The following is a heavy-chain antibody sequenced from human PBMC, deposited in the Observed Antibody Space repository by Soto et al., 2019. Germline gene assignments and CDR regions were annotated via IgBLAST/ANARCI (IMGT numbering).Heavy chain of an antibody. CDR3: ARDYDILTGYSNYFDY. Sequence: LRLSCAASGFSFKDYYMTWMRQTPEKGLEWISTITSSGGNAYYAASVKGRFTISRDNAKNSLYLQMNSLRAEDTAVYYCARDYDILTGYSNYFDYWGQGTLVTVSS. D-gene: IGHD3-9*01. CDR2: ITSSGGNA. V-gene: IGHV3-11*04. J-gene: IGHJ4*02. CDR1: GFSFKDYY.